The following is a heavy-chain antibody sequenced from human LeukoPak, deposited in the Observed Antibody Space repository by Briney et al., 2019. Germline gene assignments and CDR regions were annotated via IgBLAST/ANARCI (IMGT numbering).Heavy chain of an antibody. CDR2: ISYDGSNK. Sequence: GGSRRLSCAAARFTFSSYAMHWVRQDPGKGLEWVAVISYDGSNKYYADSVKGRFTISRDNSKNTLYLQMNSLRTEDTAVYYCAKDPRRYSRTGGYFDYWGQGTLVTVSS. J-gene: IGHJ4*02. CDR1: RFTFSSYA. CDR3: AKDPRRYSRTGGYFDY. D-gene: IGHD6-13*01. V-gene: IGHV3-30*04.